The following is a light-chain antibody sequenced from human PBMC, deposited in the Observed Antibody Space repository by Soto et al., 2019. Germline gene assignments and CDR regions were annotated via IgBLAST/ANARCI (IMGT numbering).Light chain of an antibody. CDR3: QQYYSAPTWT. J-gene: IGKJ1*01. CDR1: QSIFYSSNNKNY. V-gene: IGKV4-1*01. Sequence: DIVMTQSPDSLAVSLVERATINCKSSQSIFYSSNNKNYLAWFQQKPGQPPTLLIYWASTRESGVPDRFSGSGSGTDFTLTISGLQAEDVAVYYCQQYYSAPTWTFGQGTKVEIK. CDR2: WAS.